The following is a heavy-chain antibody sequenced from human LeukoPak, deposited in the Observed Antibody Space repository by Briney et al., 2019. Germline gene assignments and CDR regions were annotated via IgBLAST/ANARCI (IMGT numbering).Heavy chain of an antibody. Sequence: GGSLRLSCAASGFTFRSYARSWVRQAPGKGLEWVSSISGSGGSTYYADSVKGRFTISRDNSKSTLYLQMNSLRGEDTAVYYCAKIPLSWDPAAFDYWGQGTLVTVSS. CDR2: ISGSGGST. J-gene: IGHJ4*02. D-gene: IGHD1-26*01. CDR3: AKIPLSWDPAAFDY. CDR1: GFTFRSYA. V-gene: IGHV3-23*01.